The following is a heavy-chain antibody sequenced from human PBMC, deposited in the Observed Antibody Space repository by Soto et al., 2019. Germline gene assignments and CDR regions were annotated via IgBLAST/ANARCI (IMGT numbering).Heavy chain of an antibody. D-gene: IGHD6-19*01. CDR2: ISRDGSNT. J-gene: IGHJ5*01. Sequence: EVHLVESGGVLVQPGGSLRLSCAASGFTFSTIWMHWARQAPGKGLVWVSRISRDGSNTNYADFVKGRFTISRDNAKNTLYLQMNSLTGEHTAIYFCARGPTGWYGFDSWGQGTLVTVSS. CDR1: GFTFSTIW. CDR3: ARGPTGWYGFDS. V-gene: IGHV3-74*01.